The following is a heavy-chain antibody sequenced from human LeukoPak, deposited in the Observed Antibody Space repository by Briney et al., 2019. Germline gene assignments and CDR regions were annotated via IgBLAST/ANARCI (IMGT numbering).Heavy chain of an antibody. CDR3: ARRYCSGGSCYGINWFDP. J-gene: IGHJ5*02. CDR2: IYYSGST. D-gene: IGHD2-15*01. V-gene: IGHV4-30-4*01. Sequence: PSQTLSPTCTVSGGSISSGDYYWSWIRQPPGKGLEWIGYIYYSGSTYYNPSLKSRVTISVDTSKNQFSLKLSSVTAADTAVYYCARRYCSGGSCYGINWFDPWGQGTLVTVSS. CDR1: GGSISSGDYY.